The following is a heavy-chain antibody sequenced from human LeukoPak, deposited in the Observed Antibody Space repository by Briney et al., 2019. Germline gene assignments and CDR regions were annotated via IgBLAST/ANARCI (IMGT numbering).Heavy chain of an antibody. D-gene: IGHD1-26*01. V-gene: IGHV4-59*01. CDR2: IYYSGST. Sequence: SETLSLTCAVYGGSFSGYYWSWIRQPPGKGLEWIGYIYYSGSTNYNPSLKSRVTISVDTSKNQFSLKLSSVTAADTAVYYCARGFKREAVSNWFDPWGQGTLVTVSS. CDR3: ARGFKREAVSNWFDP. CDR1: GGSFSGYY. J-gene: IGHJ5*02.